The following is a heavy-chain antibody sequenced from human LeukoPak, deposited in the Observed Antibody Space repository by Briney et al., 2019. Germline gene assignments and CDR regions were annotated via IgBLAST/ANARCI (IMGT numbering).Heavy chain of an antibody. Sequence: SGTLSLTCAVSGGSISSSNWWSWVRQPPGKGLEWIGEIYNSGSTNYNPSLKSRVTISVDKSKNQFSLKLSSVTAADTAVYYCARDPTDYGGNDAFDIWGQGTMVTVSS. D-gene: IGHD4-23*01. J-gene: IGHJ3*02. CDR1: GGSISSSNW. V-gene: IGHV4-4*02. CDR2: IYNSGST. CDR3: ARDPTDYGGNDAFDI.